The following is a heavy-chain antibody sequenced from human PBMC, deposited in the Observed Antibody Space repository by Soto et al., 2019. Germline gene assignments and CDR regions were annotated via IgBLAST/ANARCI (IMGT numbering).Heavy chain of an antibody. D-gene: IGHD4-17*01. CDR1: GFTFGDYA. V-gene: IGHV3-49*03. CDR2: IRSKAYGGTT. CDR3: TRDPPFHDYGDYDDDY. Sequence: GGSLRLSCTASGFTFGDYAMSWFRQAPGKGLEWVGFIRSKAYGGTTEYAASVKGRFTISRDDSKSIAYLQMNSLKTEGTAVYYCTRDPPFHDYGDYDDDYWGQGTLVTVSS. J-gene: IGHJ4*02.